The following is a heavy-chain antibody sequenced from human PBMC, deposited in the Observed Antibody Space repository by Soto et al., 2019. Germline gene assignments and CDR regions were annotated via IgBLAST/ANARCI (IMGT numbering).Heavy chain of an antibody. J-gene: IGHJ4*02. CDR1: GVTVSSNY. CDR3: AREHSSGWYDGGLDY. Sequence: PAWCLRLSCSASGVTVSSNYMSWVRQAPGKGLEWVSVIYSGGSTYYADSVKGRFTISRDNSKNTLYLQMNSLRAEDTAVYYCAREHSSGWYDGGLDYWGQGTLVTVSS. V-gene: IGHV3-53*01. CDR2: IYSGGST. D-gene: IGHD6-19*01.